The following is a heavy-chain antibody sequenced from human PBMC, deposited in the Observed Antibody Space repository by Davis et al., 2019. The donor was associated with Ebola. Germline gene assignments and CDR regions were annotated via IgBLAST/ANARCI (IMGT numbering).Heavy chain of an antibody. CDR3: VRMLGYCSSTRCYGHNWFDP. CDR1: GFSLSTYW. CDR2: IGPAGTDK. V-gene: IGHV3-7*01. D-gene: IGHD2-2*01. J-gene: IGHJ5*02. Sequence: GESLKISCAASGFSLSTYWMTWIRQAPGKGLEWVANIGPAGTDKYYMDSAKGRFTISRDNAKNSVYMQMNSLRAEDTAVYYCVRMLGYCSSTRCYGHNWFDPWGQGTLVTVSS.